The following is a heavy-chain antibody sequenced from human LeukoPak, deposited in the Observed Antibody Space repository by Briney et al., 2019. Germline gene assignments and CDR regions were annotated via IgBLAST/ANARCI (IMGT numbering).Heavy chain of an antibody. CDR1: GFTFSSYS. Sequence: GGSLRLSCAASGFTFSSYSMNWVRKAPGKGLEWVSYISRSSTTIYYADSVKGRFTISRDNAKNSLYLQMDSLRAEDTALYYCAKDPTSSSALDYWGLGTLVTVSS. D-gene: IGHD6-6*01. CDR2: ISRSSTTI. J-gene: IGHJ4*02. V-gene: IGHV3-48*01. CDR3: AKDPTSSSALDY.